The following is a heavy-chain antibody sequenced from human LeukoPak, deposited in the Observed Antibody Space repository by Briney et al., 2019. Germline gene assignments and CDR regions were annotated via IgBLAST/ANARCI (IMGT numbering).Heavy chain of an antibody. V-gene: IGHV4-34*01. Sequence: SETLSLTCAVYGGSFSGYYWSWIRQPPGKGLGWIGEINHNGSTNYNPSLKSRVTISVDTSKNQFSLKLSSVTAADTAVYYCARRGVAARRRFDYWGQGTLVTVSS. CDR2: INHNGST. CDR1: GGSFSGYY. D-gene: IGHD6-6*01. CDR3: ARRGVAARRRFDY. J-gene: IGHJ4*02.